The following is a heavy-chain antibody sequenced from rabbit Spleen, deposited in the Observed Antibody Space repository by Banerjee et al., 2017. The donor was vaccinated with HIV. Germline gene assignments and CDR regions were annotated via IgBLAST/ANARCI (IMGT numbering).Heavy chain of an antibody. J-gene: IGHJ4*01. D-gene: IGHD4-1*01. CDR2: IDPVFGIT. V-gene: IGHV1S7*01. CDR1: GFDYSAYY. CDR3: ARETSSGWGVVSYYFNL. Sequence: QLKETGGGLVQPGGSLKLSCKASGFDYSAYYMSWVRQAPGKGLEWIGYIDPVFGITYYANWVNGRFTISSHNAQNTVDLQMNSLTPADTATYFCARETSSGWGVVSYYFNLWGQGTLVTVS.